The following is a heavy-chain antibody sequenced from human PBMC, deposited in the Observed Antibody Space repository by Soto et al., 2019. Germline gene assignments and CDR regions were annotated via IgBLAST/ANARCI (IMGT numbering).Heavy chain of an antibody. V-gene: IGHV4-59*01. CDR3: ARDRKPSEWLGINY. D-gene: IGHD6-19*01. CDR1: GDSISSFY. Sequence: SETLSLACTVSGDSISSFYWSWIRQPPGKGLEWIGYVYSGGTNYNPSLKSRVTISVDTSKSQFSLKLSSVTAADTAVYYCARDRKPSEWLGINYWSQGTLVTVSS. J-gene: IGHJ4*02. CDR2: VYSGGT.